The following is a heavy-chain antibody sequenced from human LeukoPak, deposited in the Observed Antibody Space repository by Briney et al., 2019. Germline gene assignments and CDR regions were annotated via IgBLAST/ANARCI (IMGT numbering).Heavy chain of an antibody. CDR1: GFTFSSYA. CDR2: ISGSGGST. D-gene: IGHD3-3*01. CDR3: AKVRFDFWGGYWDY. V-gene: IGHV3-23*01. J-gene: IGHJ4*02. Sequence: GSLRLSCAASGFTFSSYAMSWVRQAPGKGLEWVSAISGSGGSTYYADSVKGRFTISRDNSKNTLYLQMNSLRAEDTAVYYCAKVRFDFWGGYWDYWGQGTRVTVSS.